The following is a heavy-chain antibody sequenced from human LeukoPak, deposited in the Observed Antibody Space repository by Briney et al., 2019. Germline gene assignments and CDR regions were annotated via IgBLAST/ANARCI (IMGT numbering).Heavy chain of an antibody. CDR3: ARGDPDTATDAFDI. D-gene: IGHD5-18*01. CDR2: ISSSGSTV. CDR1: GFTFSSYE. Sequence: GGSLRLSCAASGFTFSSYEMNWVRQAPGKGLEWVSYISSSGSTVYYADSVKGRFTISRDNAKNSLYLQMNSLRAEDTAVYYCARGDPDTATDAFDIWGQGTMVTVSS. J-gene: IGHJ3*02. V-gene: IGHV3-48*03.